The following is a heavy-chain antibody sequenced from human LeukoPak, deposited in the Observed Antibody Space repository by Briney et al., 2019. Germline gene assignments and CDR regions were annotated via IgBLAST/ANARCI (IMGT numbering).Heavy chain of an antibody. CDR2: IYYSGST. J-gene: IGHJ5*02. CDR3: ARGVYSSSWSWFDP. D-gene: IGHD6-13*01. CDR1: GGSISSYY. V-gene: IGHV4-59*01. Sequence: SETLSLTCTVSGGSISSYYWSWIRQPPGKGLEWIGYIYYSGSTNYNPYLKSRVTISVDTSKNQFSLKLSSVTAADTAVYYCARGVYSSSWSWFDPWGQGTLVTVSS.